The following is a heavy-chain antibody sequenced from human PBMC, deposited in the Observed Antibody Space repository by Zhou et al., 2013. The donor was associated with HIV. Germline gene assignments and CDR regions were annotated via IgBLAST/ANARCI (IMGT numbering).Heavy chain of an antibody. J-gene: IGHJ3*02. V-gene: IGHV1-8*03. CDR1: GYTFTNYD. D-gene: IGHD2-21*01. Sequence: QVLLVQSGSEVKKPGASVKVSCKASGYTFTNYDINWVRQATGQGLEWMGWMNPRSGNTGYAQKFQGRVTITRNTSINTAYMELSSLRSEDTGVYYCARHRRYGDNSYAFDIWGQGTMVTVSS. CDR3: ARHRRYGDNSYAFDI. CDR2: MNPRSGNT.